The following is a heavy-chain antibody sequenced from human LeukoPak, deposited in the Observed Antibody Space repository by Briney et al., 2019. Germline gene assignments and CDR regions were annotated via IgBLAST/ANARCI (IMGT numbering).Heavy chain of an antibody. D-gene: IGHD3-10*01. CDR3: AKGVFGSRSTSFGDY. CDR2: ISHDGSEK. J-gene: IGHJ4*02. V-gene: IGHV3-30*18. Sequence: AGGSLRLSCVASGFTFSTYGMHWVRQVPGKGLEWAAVISHDGSEKYYADPVKGRFTISRDNSKNTLFLQMNSLRAEDTAVYYCAKGVFGSRSTSFGDYWGQGTLVTVSS. CDR1: GFTFSTYG.